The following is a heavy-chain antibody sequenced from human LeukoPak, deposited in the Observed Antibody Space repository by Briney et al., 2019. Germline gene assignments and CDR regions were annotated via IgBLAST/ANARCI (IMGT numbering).Heavy chain of an antibody. Sequence: SETLSLTCAVSGGSISSGGYSWSCIRQPPGKGLEWLGYIYHSGSTYYNPSLKSRVTISVDRSKNQFSLKLSSVTAADKAVYYCARGWGYGSGSYYSGFDYWGQGTLVTVSS. CDR1: GGSISSGGYS. J-gene: IGHJ4*02. CDR2: IYHSGST. CDR3: ARGWGYGSGSYYSGFDY. V-gene: IGHV4-30-2*01. D-gene: IGHD3-10*01.